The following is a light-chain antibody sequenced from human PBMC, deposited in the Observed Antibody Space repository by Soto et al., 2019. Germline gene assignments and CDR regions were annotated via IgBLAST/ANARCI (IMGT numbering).Light chain of an antibody. CDR3: QSYSDLATYT. CDR1: QNILSN. J-gene: IGKJ2*01. Sequence: EIVMTQSPATLSVSPGVRATLSCRARQNILSNLAWYQQKPGQAPRLLIYRASNRATGIPASFSGSGSGTEFTQTIRSLYSKDLAVYYCQSYSDLATYTFGQGTKQEIK. V-gene: IGKV3-15*01. CDR2: RAS.